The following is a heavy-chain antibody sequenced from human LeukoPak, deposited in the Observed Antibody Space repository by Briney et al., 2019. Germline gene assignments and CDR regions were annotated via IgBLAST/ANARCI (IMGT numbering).Heavy chain of an antibody. Sequence: SETLSLTCTVSGGSISSYYWSWIRQPPGKGLEWIGYIYYSGSTNYNPSLKSRVTISVDTSKNQFSLKLSSVTAADTAVYYCARSAAGTFPFDYWGQGTLVTVSS. CDR2: IYYSGST. CDR3: ARSAAGTFPFDY. CDR1: GGSISSYY. J-gene: IGHJ4*02. V-gene: IGHV4-59*08. D-gene: IGHD6-13*01.